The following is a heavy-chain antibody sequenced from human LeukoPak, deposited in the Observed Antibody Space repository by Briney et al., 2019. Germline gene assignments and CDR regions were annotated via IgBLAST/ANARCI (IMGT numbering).Heavy chain of an antibody. Sequence: SETLSLTCTVSGGSISSGSYYWSWIRQPAGKGLEWIGRIYTSGSTNYNPSLKSRVTISVDTSKNQFSLKLSSVTAADTAVYYCARGSKGYCTNGVCYTLDYWGQGTLVTVSS. CDR2: IYTSGST. CDR3: ARGSKGYCTNGVCYTLDY. D-gene: IGHD2-8*01. V-gene: IGHV4-61*02. J-gene: IGHJ4*02. CDR1: GGSISSGSYY.